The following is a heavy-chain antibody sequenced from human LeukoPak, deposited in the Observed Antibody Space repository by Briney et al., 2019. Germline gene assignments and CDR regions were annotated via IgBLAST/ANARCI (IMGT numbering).Heavy chain of an antibody. Sequence: GGSLRLSCADSRFTFSDYYMSWIRQAPGKGLERVSYISSSSPTMYYADSVKGRFSISRDNAKNSLYLQMNSLRAEDTAMYYCAREYTSGSYYIDYWGQGTLVTVS. D-gene: IGHD3-10*01. CDR3: AREYTSGSYYIDY. CDR1: RFTFSDYY. J-gene: IGHJ4*02. CDR2: ISSSSPTM. V-gene: IGHV3-11*01.